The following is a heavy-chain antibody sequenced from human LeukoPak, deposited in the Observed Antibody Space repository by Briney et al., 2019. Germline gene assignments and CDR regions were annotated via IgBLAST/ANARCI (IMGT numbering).Heavy chain of an antibody. CDR3: ARTSYYYETYYFDY. V-gene: IGHV1-18*01. J-gene: IGHJ4*02. CDR1: GYTFTNYG. Sequence: ASVKASCKASGYTFTNYGVSWVRQAPGQGLEWMGWISIYNGNTNYAQKLQGRVTMTTDTSTSTAYMELRSLRSDDTAVYYCARTSYYYETYYFDYWGQGTLVTVSS. CDR2: ISIYNGNT. D-gene: IGHD3-22*01.